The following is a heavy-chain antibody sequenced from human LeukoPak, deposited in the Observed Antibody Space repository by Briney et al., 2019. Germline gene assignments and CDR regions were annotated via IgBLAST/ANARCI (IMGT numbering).Heavy chain of an antibody. Sequence: GGSLRLSCAASGFTFSDYYMSWIRQAPGKGLEWVSYISSSGSTIYYADSVKGRFTVSRGNAKNSLFLQMDSLRAEDTAVYYCASPHLGYCSSTSCTARNYGMDVWGQGTTVTVSS. CDR2: ISSSGSTI. V-gene: IGHV3-11*01. D-gene: IGHD2-2*01. CDR1: GFTFSDYY. J-gene: IGHJ6*02. CDR3: ASPHLGYCSSTSCTARNYGMDV.